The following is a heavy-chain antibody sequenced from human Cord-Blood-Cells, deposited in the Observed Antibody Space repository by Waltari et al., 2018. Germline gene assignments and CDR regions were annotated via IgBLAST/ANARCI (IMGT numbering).Heavy chain of an antibody. CDR2: INPNSGGT. CDR1: GYTFTAYY. D-gene: IGHD3-16*01. Sequence: QVQLVQSGAEVKKPGASVKVSCKASGYTFTAYYMHWVRQAPGQGLEWMGWINPNSGGTNYAQKFQGWVTMTRDTSISTAYMELSRLRSDDTAVYYCARELKGGFPSFDYWGQGTLVTVSS. CDR3: ARELKGGFPSFDY. J-gene: IGHJ4*02. V-gene: IGHV1-2*04.